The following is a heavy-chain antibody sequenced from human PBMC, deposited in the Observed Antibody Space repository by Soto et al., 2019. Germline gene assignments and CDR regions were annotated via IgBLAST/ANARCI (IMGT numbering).Heavy chain of an antibody. V-gene: IGHV1-18*01. CDR1: GYTYTSYG. CDR3: ARDRGCWTSGVCYGSDRRFVP. Sequence: AWVKVSCRASGYTYTSYGIRWLRQAPGQGLEWMGWISAYNGNTNYAQKLQGRVTMTTDTSTSTAYIELRSLRSDDTAVYECARDRGCWTSGVCYGSDRRFVPWGQGILFTVP. D-gene: IGHD2-8*01. J-gene: IGHJ5*02. CDR2: ISAYNGNT.